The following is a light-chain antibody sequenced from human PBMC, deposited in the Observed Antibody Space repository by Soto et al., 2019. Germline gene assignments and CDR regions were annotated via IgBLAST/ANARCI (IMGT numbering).Light chain of an antibody. V-gene: IGKV3-15*01. J-gene: IGKJ3*01. CDR1: QSVSSN. CDR3: QQYNNWPFT. Sequence: EIVMTQSPATLSVSPGERATLSCRASQSVSSNLAWYQQKPGQAPRLLIYGASTRATGIPARFSGSGSGTEGTLTISSRQAEDFAVYYCQQYNNWPFTFGPGTKVDIK. CDR2: GAS.